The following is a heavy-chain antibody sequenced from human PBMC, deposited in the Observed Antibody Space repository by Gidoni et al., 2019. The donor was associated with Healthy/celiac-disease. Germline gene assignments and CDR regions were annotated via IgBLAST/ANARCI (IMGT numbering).Heavy chain of an antibody. J-gene: IGHJ4*02. V-gene: IGHV3-30-3*01. Sequence: QVQLVESGGGVVQPGRSLRLSCAAAGFTFSSYAMHWVRQAPGKGLEWVAVKSYDGSNKYYADSVKGRFTNSRDNSKNTLYLQMNILRAEDTAVYYCARAASVDYWGQGTLVTVSS. D-gene: IGHD2-15*01. CDR3: ARAASVDY. CDR1: GFTFSSYA. CDR2: KSYDGSNK.